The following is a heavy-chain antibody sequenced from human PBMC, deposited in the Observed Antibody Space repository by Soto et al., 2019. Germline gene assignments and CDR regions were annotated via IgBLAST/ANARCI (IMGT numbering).Heavy chain of an antibody. J-gene: IGHJ4*02. Sequence: EVQLVESGGGLVQPGGSLRLSCAASGFTFSRCWMSWVRQAPGKGLEWVANINQDGSEKFYVDSVKGRFTISRDNAKNELYLRMNSRGAEDTAVYCCARHRQQLVVIDYWGQGTLVTVSS. CDR3: ARHRQQLVVIDY. V-gene: IGHV3-7*01. CDR1: GFTFSRCW. CDR2: INQDGSEK. D-gene: IGHD6-6*01.